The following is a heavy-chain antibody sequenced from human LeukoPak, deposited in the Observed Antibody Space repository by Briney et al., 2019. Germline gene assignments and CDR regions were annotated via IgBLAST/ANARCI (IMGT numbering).Heavy chain of an antibody. J-gene: IGHJ6*03. Sequence: GGSLRLSCAASGFTFSSYWMSWVRQAPGKGLEWVANIKQDGSGKYYVDSVKGRFTISRDNAKNSLYLQMNSLRAEDTAVYYCAREYSSSWYSYYYYYMDVWGKGTTVTVSS. CDR3: AREYSSSWYSYYYYYMDV. CDR1: GFTFSSYW. V-gene: IGHV3-7*01. D-gene: IGHD6-13*01. CDR2: IKQDGSGK.